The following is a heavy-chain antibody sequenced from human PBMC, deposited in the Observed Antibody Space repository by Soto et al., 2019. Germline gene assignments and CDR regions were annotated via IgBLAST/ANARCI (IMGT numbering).Heavy chain of an antibody. CDR2: ISGSGGST. V-gene: IGHV3-23*01. D-gene: IGHD6-19*01. J-gene: IGHJ6*02. Sequence: SRGSLRLSCAASGFTFSSYAISWVRQAPGKGLEWGSAISGSGGSTYYAYSVKGRFTISRDNSKITLYLQMNSLRAEDTAVYYCAKFVADTFYYYYGMDVWGQGTTVTVSS. CDR1: GFTFSSYA. CDR3: AKFVADTFYYYYGMDV.